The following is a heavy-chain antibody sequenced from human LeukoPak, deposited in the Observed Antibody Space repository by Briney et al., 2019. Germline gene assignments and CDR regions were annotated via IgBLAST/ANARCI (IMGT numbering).Heavy chain of an antibody. CDR1: GFTFSSYW. D-gene: IGHD1-14*01. V-gene: IGHV3-7*01. Sequence: GGSLRLSCAASGFTFSSYWMIWVRQAPGKGLEWVANIKQDGSAKSYADSVKGRFTTSRDNANNSLFLQMNSLRTEDTAVYYCARVNNQRGFDYWGQGTLVTVSS. CDR2: IKQDGSAK. CDR3: ARVNNQRGFDY. J-gene: IGHJ4*02.